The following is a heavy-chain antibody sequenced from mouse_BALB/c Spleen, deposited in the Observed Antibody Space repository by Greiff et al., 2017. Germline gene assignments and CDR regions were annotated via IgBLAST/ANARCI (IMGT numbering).Heavy chain of an antibody. J-gene: IGHJ1*01. CDR3: ARRTGTDFDV. D-gene: IGHD4-1*01. V-gene: IGHV1-7*01. CDR2: INPSTGYT. Sequence: VQLQQSGAELAKPGASVKMSCKASGYTFTSYWMHWVKQRPGQGLEWIGYINPSTGYTEYNQKFKDKATLTADKSSSTAYMQLSSLTSEDSAVYYCARRTGTDFDVWGAGTTVTVSS. CDR1: GYTFTSYW.